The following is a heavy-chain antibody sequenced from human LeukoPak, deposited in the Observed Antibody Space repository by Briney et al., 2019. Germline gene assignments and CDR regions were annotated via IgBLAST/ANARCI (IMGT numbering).Heavy chain of an antibody. Sequence: GGSLRLSCAASGFTFSSYAMSWVRQAPGKGLEWVSAISGSGGSTYYADSVKGRFTISRDNSKNTLYLQMNSLRAEDTAVYYCAKGAAAYYDILTGYYFDYWGQGNPGHRLL. D-gene: IGHD3-9*01. J-gene: IGHJ4*02. CDR1: GFTFSSYA. CDR2: ISGSGGST. V-gene: IGHV3-23*01. CDR3: AKGAAAYYDILTGYYFDY.